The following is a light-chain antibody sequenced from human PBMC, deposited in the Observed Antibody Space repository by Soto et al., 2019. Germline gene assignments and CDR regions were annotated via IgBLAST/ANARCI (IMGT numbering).Light chain of an antibody. V-gene: IGKV3-11*01. J-gene: IGKJ5*01. Sequence: EIVLMKSPATLSLYPGKRATLSCRASQSVSSYLAWYQHKPGQAPRLLIYDASNRATGIPARFSGSGSGTDFTLTISSLEPEDFAVYYCQQRRGTFGQGTRLEIK. CDR3: QQRRGT. CDR1: QSVSSY. CDR2: DAS.